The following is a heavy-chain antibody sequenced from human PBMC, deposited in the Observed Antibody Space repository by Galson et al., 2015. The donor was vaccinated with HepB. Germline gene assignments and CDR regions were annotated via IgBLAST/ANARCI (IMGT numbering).Heavy chain of an antibody. CDR3: AKDKKRGAGYSSGCLAN. CDR2: ISWNSGSI. V-gene: IGHV3-9*01. CDR1: GFTFDDYA. D-gene: IGHD6-19*01. Sequence: SLRLSCAASGFTFDDYAMHWVRQAPGKGLEWVSGISWNSGSIGYADSVKGRFTISRDNAKNSLYLQMNSLRAEDTALYYCAKDKKRGAGYSSGCLANWGQGTLVTVSS. J-gene: IGHJ4*02.